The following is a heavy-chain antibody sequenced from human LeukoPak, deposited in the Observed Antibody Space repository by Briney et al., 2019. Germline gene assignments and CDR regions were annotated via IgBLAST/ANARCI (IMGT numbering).Heavy chain of an antibody. CDR2: IYSGDRT. CDR1: GLSVRGSY. V-gene: IGHV3-53*01. D-gene: IGHD6-13*01. CDR3: TRDLTGTTWSENDY. Sequence: GGSLRLSCVASGLSVRGSYMSWARQAPGKGLEWVSVIYSGDRTYYADSVKGRFTISRDTSENTLYLKMNNLRADDTAMYYCTRDLTGTTWSENDYWGQGALVTVSS. J-gene: IGHJ4*02.